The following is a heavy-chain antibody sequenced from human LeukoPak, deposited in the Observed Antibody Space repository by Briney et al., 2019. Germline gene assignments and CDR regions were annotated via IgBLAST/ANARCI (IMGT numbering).Heavy chain of an antibody. V-gene: IGHV1-46*01. J-gene: IGHJ4*02. CDR2: INPSGGST. D-gene: IGHD5-24*01. CDR1: GYTFTSYY. Sequence: VASVKVSCKASGYTFTSYYMHWVRQAPGQGLEWMGIINPSGGSTSYAQKFQGRVTMTRDMSTSTDYMELSSLRSEDTAVYYCARDGGGLQRRSNFDYWGQGTLVTVSS. CDR3: ARDGGGLQRRSNFDY.